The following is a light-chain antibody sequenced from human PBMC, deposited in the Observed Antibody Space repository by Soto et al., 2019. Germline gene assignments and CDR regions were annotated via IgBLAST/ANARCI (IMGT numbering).Light chain of an antibody. V-gene: IGLV1-40*01. Sequence: QPVLTQPPSVSGAPGQRVTSSCTGSSSNIGAGYDVHWYQQLPGTAPKLLIYGNSNRPSGVPDRFSGSKSGTSASLAITGLQAEDEADYYCQSYDSSLSGWVFGGATKVTVL. CDR2: GNS. CDR1: SSNIGAGYD. J-gene: IGLJ3*02. CDR3: QSYDSSLSGWV.